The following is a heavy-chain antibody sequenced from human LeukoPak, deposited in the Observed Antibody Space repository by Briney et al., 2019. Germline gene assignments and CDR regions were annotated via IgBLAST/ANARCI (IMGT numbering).Heavy chain of an antibody. CDR2: IYHSGST. D-gene: IGHD1-26*01. Sequence: SETLSLTCTVSGYSISSGYYWGWIRPPPGKGLEWIGSIYHSGSTYYNPSLKSRVTISVDTSKNQFSLKLSSVTAAHTAVYYCARDASGSYSSGYWGQGTLVTVSS. CDR1: GYSISSGYY. V-gene: IGHV4-38-2*02. J-gene: IGHJ4*02. CDR3: ARDASGSYSSGY.